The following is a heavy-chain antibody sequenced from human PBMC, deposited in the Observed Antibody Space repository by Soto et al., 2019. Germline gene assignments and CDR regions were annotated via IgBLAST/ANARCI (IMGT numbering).Heavy chain of an antibody. Sequence: SETLSLTCTVSGGSISTYYWSWIRQPPGGTLEWIGYIYASGATTYNPSLESRVTMSVDMPNNEFSLELTSLTAADTAVYYCARSHSFDGSIYHYYFDFWGQGTLVTVSA. CDR1: GGSISTYY. V-gene: IGHV4-59*01. CDR3: ARSHSFDGSIYHYYFDF. CDR2: IYASGAT. J-gene: IGHJ4*02. D-gene: IGHD3-10*01.